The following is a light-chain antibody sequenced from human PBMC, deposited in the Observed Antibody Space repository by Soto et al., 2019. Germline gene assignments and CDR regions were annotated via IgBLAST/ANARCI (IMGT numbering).Light chain of an antibody. CDR2: DAS. CDR1: QNINNW. V-gene: IGKV1-5*01. J-gene: IGKJ1*01. CDR3: QHMRT. Sequence: DIQMTQSPSTRSASIVDRVTITCRASQNINNWIAWYQQKPGKAPKFLIYDASTLESGVPSRFSGSGFGTEFSLTISSLQPDDFGSYYCQHMRTFGQGTKVDIK.